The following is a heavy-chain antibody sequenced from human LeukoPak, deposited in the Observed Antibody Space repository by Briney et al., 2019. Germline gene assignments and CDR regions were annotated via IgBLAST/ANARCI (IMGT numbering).Heavy chain of an antibody. D-gene: IGHD3-22*01. J-gene: IGHJ4*02. CDR3: ARGPRYYYDSSGYWGY. CDR2: INHSGST. V-gene: IGHV4-34*01. Sequence: ETLSLTCAVYGGSFSGYYWSWIRQPPGKGLEWIGEINHSGSTNYNPSLKSRVTISVDTSKNQFSLKLSSVTAADTAVYYCARGPRYYYDSSGYWGYWGQGTLVTVSS. CDR1: GGSFSGYY.